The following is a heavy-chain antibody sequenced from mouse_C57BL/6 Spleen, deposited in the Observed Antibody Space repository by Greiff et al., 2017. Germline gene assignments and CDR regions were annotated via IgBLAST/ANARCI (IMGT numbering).Heavy chain of an antibody. CDR2: IDPEDGDT. Sequence: EVQLQQSGAELVKPGASVKLSCTASGFNIKDYYMHWVKQRTEQGLEWIGRIDPEDGDTKYAPKFPGQATITAGTSSNTAYLQLSSLTSEDTAVYYCARGRGSSNYYAMDYWGQGTSVTVSS. D-gene: IGHD1-1*01. J-gene: IGHJ4*01. CDR3: ARGRGSSNYYAMDY. CDR1: GFNIKDYY. V-gene: IGHV14-2*01.